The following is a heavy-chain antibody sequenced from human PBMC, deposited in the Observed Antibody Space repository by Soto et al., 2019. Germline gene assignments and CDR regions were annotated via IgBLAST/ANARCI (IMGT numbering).Heavy chain of an antibody. Sequence: ASVKVSCKASGYTDTVSWVRQAPGQGFEWMGRIIPILDVANYAQNFQGRLTITADKSTTTAYMELSSLRSEDTAVYYCARGLPVLRSFDWVPIRDNWFDPWGQGTLVTVSS. CDR2: IIPILDVA. J-gene: IGHJ5*02. V-gene: IGHV1-69*02. CDR1: GYTDT. CDR3: ARGLPVLRSFDWVPIRDNWFDP. D-gene: IGHD3-9*01.